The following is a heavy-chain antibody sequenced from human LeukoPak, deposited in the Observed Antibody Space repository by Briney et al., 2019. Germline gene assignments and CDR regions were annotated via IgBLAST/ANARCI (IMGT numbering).Heavy chain of an antibody. CDR3: AKRALVVQYYFDY. Sequence: SETLSLTCTVSGGSISSSSYYWGWIRQPPGKGLEWIGSIYYSGSTYYNPSLKSRVTISVDTSKNQFSLKLSSVTAADTAVYYCAKRALVVQYYFDYWGQGTLVTVSS. D-gene: IGHD2-21*01. V-gene: IGHV4-39*01. CDR1: GGSISSSSYY. CDR2: IYYSGST. J-gene: IGHJ4*02.